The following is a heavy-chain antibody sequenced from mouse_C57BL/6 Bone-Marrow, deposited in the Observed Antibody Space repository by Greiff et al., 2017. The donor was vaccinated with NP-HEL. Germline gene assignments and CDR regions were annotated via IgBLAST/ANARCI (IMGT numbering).Heavy chain of an antibody. D-gene: IGHD1-1*01. CDR1: GFNIKDDY. CDR3: TTNPITTVDY. Sequence: EVQLQQSGAELVRPGASVKLSCTASGFNIKDDYMHWVKQRPEQGLEWIGWIDPENGDTEYASKFQGKATITADTSSNTAYLQLSSLTSEDTAVYYCTTNPITTVDYWGQGTTLTVSS. J-gene: IGHJ2*01. V-gene: IGHV14-4*01. CDR2: IDPENGDT.